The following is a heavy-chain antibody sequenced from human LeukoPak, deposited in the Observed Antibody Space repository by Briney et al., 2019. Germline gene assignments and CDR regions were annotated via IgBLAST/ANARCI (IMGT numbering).Heavy chain of an antibody. Sequence: GGSLRLSCAASRFIFSSSGMHWVRQAPGKGLEWVAVISYDGSNKYYADSVKGRFTISRDNSKNTLYLQMNSLRAEDTAVYYCARVWLVYDYFDYWGQGTLVTVSS. CDR1: RFIFSSSG. CDR2: ISYDGSNK. V-gene: IGHV3-30*19. CDR3: ARVWLVYDYFDY. J-gene: IGHJ4*02. D-gene: IGHD6-19*01.